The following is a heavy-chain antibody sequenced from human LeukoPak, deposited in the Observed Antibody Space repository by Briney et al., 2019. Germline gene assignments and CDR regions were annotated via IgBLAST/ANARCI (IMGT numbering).Heavy chain of an antibody. CDR2: ISGSGAST. V-gene: IGHV3-23*01. Sequence: PGGSLRLSCAASGFTFSSYAMSWVRQAPGQGLEWVSSISGSGASTYYADSVKGRFTISRDNSKNTLYLQMNSLRAEDTAVYYCARELIAAADYWGQGTLVTVSS. J-gene: IGHJ4*02. CDR3: ARELIAAADY. D-gene: IGHD6-13*01. CDR1: GFTFSSYA.